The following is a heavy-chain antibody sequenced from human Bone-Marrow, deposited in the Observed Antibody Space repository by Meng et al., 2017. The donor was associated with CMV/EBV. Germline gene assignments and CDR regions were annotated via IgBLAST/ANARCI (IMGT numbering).Heavy chain of an antibody. CDR2: IYTSGST. V-gene: IGHV4-4*07. Sequence: QVQLQASGPGLVKPSETLSPTCPVSGGSISSYYWSWIRQPAGKGLEWIGRIYTSGSTNYNPSLKSRVTMSVDTSKNQFSLKLSSVTAADTAVYYCARAMITFGGVIAPFDYWGQGTLVTVSA. J-gene: IGHJ4*02. D-gene: IGHD3-16*02. CDR1: GGSISSYY. CDR3: ARAMITFGGVIAPFDY.